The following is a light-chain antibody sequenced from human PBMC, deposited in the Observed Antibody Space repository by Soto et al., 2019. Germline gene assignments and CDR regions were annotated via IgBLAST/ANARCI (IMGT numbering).Light chain of an antibody. Sequence: EIVMTQSPATLSVSPGERATLSCRASQSVSSNLAWYQQKPGQAPRLLIYGASTRATGIPARFSGRGSGTEFTLTISSLPSEDFAVYYCQQYNNWQYTFGQGTKLAIK. CDR1: QSVSSN. CDR2: GAS. V-gene: IGKV3-15*01. J-gene: IGKJ2*01. CDR3: QQYNNWQYT.